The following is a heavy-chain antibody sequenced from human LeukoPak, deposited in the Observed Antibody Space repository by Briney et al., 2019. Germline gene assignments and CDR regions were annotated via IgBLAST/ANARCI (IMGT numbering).Heavy chain of an antibody. CDR2: IYHSGST. D-gene: IGHD5-12*01. V-gene: IGHV4-38-2*01. J-gene: IGHJ4*02. Sequence: PSETLSLTCAVSGYPISSGYYWGWIRQPPGKGLEWIGGIYHSGSTYYNPSLKSRVTISVDTSKNQFSLKLSSVTAADTAVYYCARRHRGYSGYEYFDYWGQGTLVTVSS. CDR1: GYPISSGYY. CDR3: ARRHRGYSGYEYFDY.